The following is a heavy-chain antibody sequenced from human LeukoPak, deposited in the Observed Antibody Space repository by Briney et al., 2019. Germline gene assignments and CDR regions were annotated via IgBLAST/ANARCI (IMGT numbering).Heavy chain of an antibody. D-gene: IGHD2-2*01. CDR1: GFTFSFYA. CDR2: ISGSGGTT. V-gene: IGHV3-23*01. CDR3: AKDRGYCSSTTCSYDY. J-gene: IGHJ4*02. Sequence: TGGSLRLSCAASGFTFSFYAMSWVRQAPGKGLEWVAAISGSGGTTYYADSVKGRFTISRDNSKNTLYLQMNSLRAEDTAVFYCAKDRGYCSSTTCSYDYWGQGTLVTVSS.